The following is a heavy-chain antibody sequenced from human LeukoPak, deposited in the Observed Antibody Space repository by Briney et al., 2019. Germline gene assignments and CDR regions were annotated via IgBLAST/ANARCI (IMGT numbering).Heavy chain of an antibody. V-gene: IGHV3-21*01. CDR2: ISSSSTYI. CDR3: ARYSGTYRDY. J-gene: IGHJ4*02. Sequence: GGSLRLSCAASGFTFRNYNMNWVRQAPGKGLEWVSSISSSSTYIFYADSVKGRFAISRDNAKNSLYLQMSSLRPEDTAVYYCARYSGTYRDYWGQGTLVTVSS. D-gene: IGHD1-26*01. CDR1: GFTFRNYN.